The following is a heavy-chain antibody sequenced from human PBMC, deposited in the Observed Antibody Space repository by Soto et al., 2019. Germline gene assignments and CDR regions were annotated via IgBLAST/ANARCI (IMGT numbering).Heavy chain of an antibody. Sequence: GMGWIQQPPGKALEWLALNYWDDDKRYSPSLKSRLTITKVTSKNQVVLTMTNMDPVDTATYYCPHRIAAAGPWDAFAIWGQGTMVTGSS. CDR1: G. V-gene: IGHV2-5*02. J-gene: IGHJ3*02. CDR2: NYWDDDK. D-gene: IGHD6-13*01. CDR3: PHRIAAAGPWDAFAI.